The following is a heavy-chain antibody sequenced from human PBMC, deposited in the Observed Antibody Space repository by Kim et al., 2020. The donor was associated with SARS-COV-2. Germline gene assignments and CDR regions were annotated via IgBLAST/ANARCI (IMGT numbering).Heavy chain of an antibody. J-gene: IGHJ4*02. Sequence: YAQRLQGRVTMTTDTSTSTAYRELRSLGSDDTAVYYCARGAVAGKAGVDYWGQGTLVTVSS. V-gene: IGHV1-18*01. D-gene: IGHD6-19*01. CDR3: ARGAVAGKAGVDY.